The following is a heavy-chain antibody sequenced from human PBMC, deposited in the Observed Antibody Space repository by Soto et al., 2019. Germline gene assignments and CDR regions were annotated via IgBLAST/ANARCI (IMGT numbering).Heavy chain of an antibody. CDR2: ISAYNGNT. CDR1: GYTFTSYG. J-gene: IGHJ4*02. V-gene: IGHV1-18*01. CDR3: ASSRQLLSYFDY. Sequence: ASVKVSCEAPGYTFTSYGMSWVRHAPGQGLEWMGWISAYNGNTNYAQKVQGRVTMTTDTSTSTAYMELRSLRSDVTAVYYCASSRQLLSYFDYWGQGTLVTVSS. D-gene: IGHD2-2*01.